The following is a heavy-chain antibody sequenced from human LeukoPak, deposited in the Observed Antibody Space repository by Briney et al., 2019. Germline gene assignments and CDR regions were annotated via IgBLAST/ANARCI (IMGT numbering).Heavy chain of an antibody. V-gene: IGHV4-59*04. Sequence: SETLSLTCTVSVGSISSYYWSSIRQPAGKGRKWIGYINYSGSTSYNPSLKSRLTMSVDTSKNQLSLKLSSVSAADTAVYYCARESSRPNRYSFDVWGQRTMVTVSS. CDR3: ARESSRPNRYSFDV. D-gene: IGHD2-2*01. CDR1: VGSISSYY. CDR2: INYSGST. J-gene: IGHJ3*01.